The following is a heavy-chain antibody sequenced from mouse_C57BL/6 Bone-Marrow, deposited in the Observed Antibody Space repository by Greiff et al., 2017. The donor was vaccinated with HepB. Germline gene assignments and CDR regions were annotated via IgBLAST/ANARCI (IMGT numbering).Heavy chain of an antibody. J-gene: IGHJ4*01. CDR2: IYPGSGNT. Sequence: QVQLKESGAELVRPGASVKLSCKASGYTFTDYYINWVKQRPGQGLEWIARIYPGSGNTYYNEKFKGKATLTAEKSSSTAYIQLSSLTSEDSAVYFCARGRDYDGPYYYAMDYWGQGTSVTVSS. V-gene: IGHV1-76*01. CDR1: GYTFTDYY. CDR3: ARGRDYDGPYYYAMDY. D-gene: IGHD2-4*01.